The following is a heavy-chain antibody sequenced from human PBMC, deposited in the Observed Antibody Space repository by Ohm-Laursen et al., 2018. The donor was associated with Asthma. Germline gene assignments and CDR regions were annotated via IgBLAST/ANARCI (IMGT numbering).Heavy chain of an antibody. CDR2: ISYSGCT. V-gene: IGHV4-39*01. Sequence: SETLSLTCSVTDISFSSSSYYWGWIRQTPGKGLEWIASISYSGCTYYNPSLRSRVTISVDTSMNQFSLNVSSVTAADTAVYYCARIDIFYYGSGSYGPFDYWGLGTLVTVSS. J-gene: IGHJ4*02. CDR1: DISFSSSSYY. D-gene: IGHD3-10*01. CDR3: ARIDIFYYGSGSYGPFDY.